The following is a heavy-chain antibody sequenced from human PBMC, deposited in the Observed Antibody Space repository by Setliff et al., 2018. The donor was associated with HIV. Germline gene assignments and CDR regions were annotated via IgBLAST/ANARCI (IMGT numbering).Heavy chain of an antibody. D-gene: IGHD2-2*01. CDR1: GGTFSSYA. V-gene: IGHV1-69*05. J-gene: IGHJ5*02. CDR3: ARDFGGYCSSMSCPGLFDP. Sequence: GASVKVPCKASGGTFSSYAISWVRQAPGQGREWMGGIIAISGTVNYAQKFWVRVTITTHESTGTAYMELSSLRSEDTAVSHCARDFGGYCSSMSCPGLFDPWGQGTLVTVSS. CDR2: IIAISGTV.